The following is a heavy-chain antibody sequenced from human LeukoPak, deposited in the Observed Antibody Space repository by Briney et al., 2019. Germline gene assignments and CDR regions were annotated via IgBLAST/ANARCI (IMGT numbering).Heavy chain of an antibody. J-gene: IGHJ4*02. D-gene: IGHD3-10*01. CDR2: IYYSGST. Sequence: SETLTLTCTVSGVSISSYYWSWIRQPPGKGLEWIGYIYYSGSTNYNPSLKSRVTISVDTSKNQFSLKLSSVTAADTAVYYCARGSMVRGVIDYWGQGTLVTVSS. CDR1: GVSISSYY. CDR3: ARGSMVRGVIDY. V-gene: IGHV4-59*01.